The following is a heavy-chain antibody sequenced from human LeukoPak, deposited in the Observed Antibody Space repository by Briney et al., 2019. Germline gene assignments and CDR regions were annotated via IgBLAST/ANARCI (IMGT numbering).Heavy chain of an antibody. Sequence: GGSLRLSCAASGFTFNTYGMSWVRQAPGKGLEWVSGISGSGGATYYADSVKGRFTVSRDDPHNTLYLQMNSLRAEDTAVYYCAKDWTGTKPFDLWGRGTLVTVSS. CDR1: GFTFNTYG. D-gene: IGHD3/OR15-3a*01. V-gene: IGHV3-23*01. J-gene: IGHJ2*01. CDR3: AKDWTGTKPFDL. CDR2: ISGSGGAT.